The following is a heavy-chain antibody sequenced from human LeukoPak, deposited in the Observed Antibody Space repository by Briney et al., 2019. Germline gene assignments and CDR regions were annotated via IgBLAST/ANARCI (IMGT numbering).Heavy chain of an antibody. Sequence: SGSLSLTCAVYGGSFSRYSWSWIRQPPGKGLEWIGEISHSGSTNYNPSLKGRVTISVDTSKNQFSLKLRSVTAADTAVYYCARVVGKCSSSWYYWGQGTLVTVSS. CDR1: GGSFSRYS. D-gene: IGHD6-13*01. CDR3: ARVVGKCSSSWYY. J-gene: IGHJ4*02. CDR2: ISHSGST. V-gene: IGHV4-34*01.